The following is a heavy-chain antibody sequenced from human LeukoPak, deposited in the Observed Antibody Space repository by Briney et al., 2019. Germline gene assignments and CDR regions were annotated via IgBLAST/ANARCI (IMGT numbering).Heavy chain of an antibody. CDR2: INTYNGNT. Sequence: ASVKVSCKASGYTFSRYGISWVRQAPGQGLEWMGWINTYNGNTNYGQKFQGRVTMTTDTSPSTAYMELRSLRSDDTAVYYCARRGRIVMVTAIPKDDAFDIWGQGTMVTVSS. V-gene: IGHV1-18*01. D-gene: IGHD2-21*02. CDR3: ARRGRIVMVTAIPKDDAFDI. CDR1: GYTFSRYG. J-gene: IGHJ3*02.